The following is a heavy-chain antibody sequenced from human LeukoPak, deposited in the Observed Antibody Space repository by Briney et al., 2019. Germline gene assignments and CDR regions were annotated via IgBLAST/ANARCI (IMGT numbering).Heavy chain of an antibody. J-gene: IGHJ4*02. V-gene: IGHV3-30*09. Sequence: PRTSLTLSCPASGFIFSDFAMDWVRQAPGKGLEWVAVISYHGNNKYYADSVKGRFAISRDNARNTLYLQMNSLRPEDAAVYSCVREDYGEFYFDYWGQGTPVTVSS. D-gene: IGHD4-17*01. CDR3: VREDYGEFYFDY. CDR1: GFIFSDFA. CDR2: ISYHGNNK.